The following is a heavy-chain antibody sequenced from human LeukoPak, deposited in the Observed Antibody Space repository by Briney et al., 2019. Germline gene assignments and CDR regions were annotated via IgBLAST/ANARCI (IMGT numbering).Heavy chain of an antibody. CDR3: ARDATVSSSYCSGGSCYSPYFDY. CDR1: GYTFTSYD. J-gene: IGHJ4*02. V-gene: IGHV1-8*01. Sequence: GASVKVSCKASGYTFTSYDINWVRQATGQGLEWMGWMNPNSGNTGYAQKFQGRVTMTRDTSTSTVYMELSSLRSEDTAVYYCARDATVSSSYCSGGSCYSPYFDYWGQGTLVTVSS. CDR2: MNPNSGNT. D-gene: IGHD2-15*01.